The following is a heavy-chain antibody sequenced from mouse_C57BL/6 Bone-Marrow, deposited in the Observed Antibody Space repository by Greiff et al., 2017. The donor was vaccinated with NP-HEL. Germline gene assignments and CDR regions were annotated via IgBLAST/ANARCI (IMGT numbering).Heavy chain of an antibody. CDR2: FYPGSGSI. J-gene: IGHJ3*01. CDR1: GYTFTEYT. CDR3: ARHDRRQLRLRGGFAY. Sequence: VQLQQSGAELVKPGASVKLSCKASGYTFTEYTIHWVKQRSGQGLEWIGWFYPGSGSIKYNEKFKDKATLTVDKSSSTVYMELSRLTSKDSAVYFCARHDRRQLRLRGGFAYWGQGTLVTVSA. D-gene: IGHD3-2*02. V-gene: IGHV1-62-2*01.